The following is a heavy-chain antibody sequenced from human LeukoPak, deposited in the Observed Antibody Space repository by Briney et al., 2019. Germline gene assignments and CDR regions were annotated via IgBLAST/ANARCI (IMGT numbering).Heavy chain of an antibody. CDR3: ARQVVAVAGTGYFDY. J-gene: IGHJ4*02. V-gene: IGHV4-39*01. CDR1: CGSIRSSSYY. Sequence: SETLSLTCTVSCGSIRSSSYYWGWIRQPPGKGLEWIGSIYYSGSTYYNASLKSRGTISVDTSKNQFSLKLNSVTAADTAVYFCARQVVAVAGTGYFDYWGQGTLVTVSS. CDR2: IYYSGST. D-gene: IGHD6-19*01.